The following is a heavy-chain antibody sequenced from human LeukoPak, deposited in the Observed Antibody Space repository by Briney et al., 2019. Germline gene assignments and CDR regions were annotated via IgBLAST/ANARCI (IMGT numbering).Heavy chain of an antibody. Sequence: GLEWMXXXXPNSGNTGYAQKFQGRVTMTRNTSISTAYMELSSLRSEDTAVYYCARGDFLSSWYYYDSSGYWYWGQGTLVTVSS. D-gene: IGHD3-22*01. J-gene: IGHJ4*02. CDR3: ARGDFLSSWYYYDSSGYWY. CDR2: XXPNSGNT. V-gene: IGHV1-8*01.